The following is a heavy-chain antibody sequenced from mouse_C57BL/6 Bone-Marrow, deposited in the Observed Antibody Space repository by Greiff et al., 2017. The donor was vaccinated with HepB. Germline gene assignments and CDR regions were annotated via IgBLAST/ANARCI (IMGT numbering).Heavy chain of an antibody. D-gene: IGHD1-1*01. CDR2: IHPNSGST. J-gene: IGHJ2*01. CDR1: GYTFTSYW. V-gene: IGHV1-64*01. Sequence: QVQLQQPGAELVKPGASVKLSCKASGYTFTSYWMHWVKQRPGQGLEWIGMIHPNSGSTNYNEKFKSKATLTVDKSSSTAYMQLSSLTSEDSAVYYCARSSGSSYGDYWRQGTTLTVSS. CDR3: ARSSGSSYGDY.